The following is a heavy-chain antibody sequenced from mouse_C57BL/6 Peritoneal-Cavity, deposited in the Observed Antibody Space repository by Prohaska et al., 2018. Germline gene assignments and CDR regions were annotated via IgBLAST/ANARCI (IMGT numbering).Heavy chain of an antibody. Sequence: DVQLQESGPGMVKPSQSLSLTCTVTGYSITTGYDWHWIRHFPGNKLEWFVYISYSGSTNYNLSLKSRISITHDRSKNHFLRKVNSVTTEDTATYCCARGGYYAMDDWGQGTSVTVSS. CDR3: ARGGYYAMDD. CDR1: GYSITTGYD. J-gene: IGHJ4*01. V-gene: IGHV3-1*01. CDR2: ISYSGST.